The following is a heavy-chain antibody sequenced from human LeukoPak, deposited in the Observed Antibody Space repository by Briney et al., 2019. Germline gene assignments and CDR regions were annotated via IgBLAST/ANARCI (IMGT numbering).Heavy chain of an antibody. Sequence: PSETLSLTCTVSGGSISSYYWSWIRQPPGKGLEWIGYIYYSGSTNYNPSLKSRVTMSVDTSKNQFSLKLSSVTAADTAVYYCARDRAITGTTFDAFDIWGQGTMVTVSS. J-gene: IGHJ3*02. V-gene: IGHV4-59*01. CDR1: GGSISSYY. CDR2: IYYSGST. D-gene: IGHD1-20*01. CDR3: ARDRAITGTTFDAFDI.